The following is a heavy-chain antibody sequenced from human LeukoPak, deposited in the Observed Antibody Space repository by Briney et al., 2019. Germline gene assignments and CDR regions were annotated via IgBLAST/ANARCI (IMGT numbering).Heavy chain of an antibody. CDR1: GYSFTSYW. D-gene: IGHD2-2*01. CDR3: ACRDLTSTWSYP. J-gene: IGHJ5*02. CDR2: IYPGDSRT. Sequence: GESLKISCKGVGYSFTSYWIGWVRHMPGKGMEWMGVIYPGDSRTPYNPSFQGQVTISVDKSISTAYLQWVSLKASDTAIYYCACRDLTSTWSYPWGQGTLVTVSS. V-gene: IGHV5-51*01.